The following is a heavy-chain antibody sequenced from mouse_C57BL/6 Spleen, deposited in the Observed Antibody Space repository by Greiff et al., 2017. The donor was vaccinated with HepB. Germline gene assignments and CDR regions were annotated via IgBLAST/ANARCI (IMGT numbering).Heavy chain of an antibody. D-gene: IGHD1-1*01. Sequence: ESGPGLVKPSQSLSLTCSVTGYSITSGYYWNWIRQFPGNKLEWMGYISYDGSNNYNPSLKNRISITRDTSKNQFFLKLNSVTTEDAATYYCARSPTYGSGPDWYFDVWGTGTTVTVSS. CDR1: GYSITSGYY. CDR2: ISYDGSN. V-gene: IGHV3-6*01. CDR3: ARSPTYGSGPDWYFDV. J-gene: IGHJ1*03.